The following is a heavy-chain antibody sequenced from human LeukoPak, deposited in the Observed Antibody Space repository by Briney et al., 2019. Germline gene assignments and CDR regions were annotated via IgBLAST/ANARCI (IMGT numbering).Heavy chain of an antibody. CDR2: IIPIPGIA. CDR1: GGTFSSYA. J-gene: IGHJ4*02. D-gene: IGHD3-10*01. CDR3: ARETRGFGEFRLFDY. V-gene: IGHV1-69*04. Sequence: SVKVSCKASGGTFSSYAISWVRQAPGQGLEWMGRIIPIPGIANYAQKFQGRVTITADKSTSTAYMELSSLRSEDTAVYYCARETRGFGEFRLFDYWGQGTLVTVSS.